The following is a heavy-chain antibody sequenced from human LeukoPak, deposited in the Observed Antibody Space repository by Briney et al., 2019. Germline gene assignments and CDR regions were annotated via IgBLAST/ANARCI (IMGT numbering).Heavy chain of an antibody. CDR2: INPNSGGT. CDR3: ARDGDGYDILTGYYISLYGMDV. D-gene: IGHD3-9*01. Sequence: ASVKVSCKASGYTFTGYYMHWVRQAPGQGLEWMGSINPNSGGTNYAQKFQGRVTMTRDTSISTAYMELSRLRSDDTAVYYCARDGDGYDILTGYYISLYGMDVWGQGTTVTVSS. V-gene: IGHV1-2*02. CDR1: GYTFTGYY. J-gene: IGHJ6*02.